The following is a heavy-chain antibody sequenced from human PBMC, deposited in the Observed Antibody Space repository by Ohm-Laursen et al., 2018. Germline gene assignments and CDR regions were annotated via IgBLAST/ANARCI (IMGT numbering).Heavy chain of an antibody. V-gene: IGHV3-48*03. D-gene: IGHD2-15*01. CDR1: GFTFSRYE. CDR3: ARAPYCSGGSCYSDC. CDR2: IVGSGRTI. Sequence: SLRLSCAASGFTFSRYEMNWVRQAPGKGLEWVSYIVGSGRTIYYADSVKGRFTISRDNAKNSLYLQMNSLRDEDTAVYYCARAPYCSGGSCYSDCWGQGTLVTVSS. J-gene: IGHJ4*02.